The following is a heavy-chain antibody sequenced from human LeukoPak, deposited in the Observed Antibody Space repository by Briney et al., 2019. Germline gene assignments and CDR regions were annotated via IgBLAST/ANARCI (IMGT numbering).Heavy chain of an antibody. CDR3: AREWAL. J-gene: IGHJ4*02. CDR2: IYNSGSP. CDR1: GGSISSGGYY. V-gene: IGHV4-61*08. Sequence: PSETLSLTCTVSGGSISSGGYYWSWIRQPPGKGLEWIGCIYNSGSPNYNPSLKSRVTTSVDTSKNQFSLKLSSVTAADTAVYYCAREWALWGQGTLVTVSS.